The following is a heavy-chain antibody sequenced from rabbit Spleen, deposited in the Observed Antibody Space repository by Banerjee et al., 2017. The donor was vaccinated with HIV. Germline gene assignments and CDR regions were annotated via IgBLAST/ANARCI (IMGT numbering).Heavy chain of an antibody. CDR1: GFAFISSYD. J-gene: IGHJ4*01. D-gene: IGHD6-1*01. Sequence: EQLEGSRGSLVQPGASLTLTCKASGFAFISSYDMSWVRHAPGRGLEWSGIIYTGDGKNYEASWEKGRFTITKSSSTTVTLQLSSLTAADTATYFCARDDGSYDYIDGYFNLWGQGTLVTVS. CDR2: IYTGDGKN. V-gene: IGHV1S45*01. CDR3: ARDDGSYDYIDGYFNL.